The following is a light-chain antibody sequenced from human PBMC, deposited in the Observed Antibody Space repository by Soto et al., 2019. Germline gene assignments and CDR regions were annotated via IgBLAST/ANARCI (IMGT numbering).Light chain of an antibody. CDR1: QGVTTN. J-gene: IGKJ1*01. CDR2: DAS. V-gene: IGKV3-11*01. CDR3: QQRSNWPRT. Sequence: EIVMTQSPDTLSVSPGERATLTCRAGQGVTTNFAWYQQKSGQSPRLLIYDASNRATGIPARFSGSGSGTDFTLTISSLEPEDFAVYYCQQRSNWPRTFGQGTKVDIK.